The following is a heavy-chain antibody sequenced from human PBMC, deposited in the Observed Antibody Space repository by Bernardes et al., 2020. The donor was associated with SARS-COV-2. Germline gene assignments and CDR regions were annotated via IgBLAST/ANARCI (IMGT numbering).Heavy chain of an antibody. CDR1: GLSVSSSY. CDR2: IKTSGTT. V-gene: IGHV3-66*02. CDR3: ATWDFWKYYFDY. D-gene: IGHD3-3*01. Sequence: GSLRLSCVASGLSVSSSYMSWVRQAPGRGLEWVSYIKTSGTTYYADSVRGRFTISRDNSKNTLYLQMNSLGAEDTAVYYCATWDFWKYYFDYWGQGTLVTVSS. J-gene: IGHJ4*02.